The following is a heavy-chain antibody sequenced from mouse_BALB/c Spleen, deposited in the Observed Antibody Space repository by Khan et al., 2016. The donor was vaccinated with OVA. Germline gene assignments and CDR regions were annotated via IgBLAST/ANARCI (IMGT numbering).Heavy chain of an antibody. J-gene: IGHJ2*01. Sequence: QVQLKQSGAELVKAGASVKMSCKASGYTFTSYWTHWVKQRLGQGLEWFAETNPTNGRTYYNEKFKSKATLTVDKSSSTAYMLLSGPTFEDSAVYYCARIKKLVATYFNYWSRGTTLTVST. CDR3: ARIKKLVATYFNY. D-gene: IGHD1-1*01. V-gene: IGHV1S81*02. CDR2: TNPTNGRT. CDR1: GYTFTSYW.